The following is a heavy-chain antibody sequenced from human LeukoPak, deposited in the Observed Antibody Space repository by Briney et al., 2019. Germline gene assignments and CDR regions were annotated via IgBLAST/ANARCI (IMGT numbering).Heavy chain of an antibody. CDR3: ATFLLYYYDSSGYHDAFDI. J-gene: IGHJ3*02. D-gene: IGHD3-22*01. Sequence: GGSLRLSCAASGFTSSSYWMSWVRQAPGKELEWVANIKQDGSEKYYVDSVKGRFTISRDNAKNSLYLQMNSLRAEDTAVYYCATFLLYYYDSSGYHDAFDIWGQGTMVTVSS. CDR2: IKQDGSEK. CDR1: GFTSSSYW. V-gene: IGHV3-7*01.